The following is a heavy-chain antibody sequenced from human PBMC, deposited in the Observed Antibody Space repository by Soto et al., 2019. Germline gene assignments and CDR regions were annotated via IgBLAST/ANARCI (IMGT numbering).Heavy chain of an antibody. D-gene: IGHD1-1*01. CDR2: MWYDRSHT. CDR3: SRDRSWRTGYYSGIDV. Sequence: QAHLVESGGGVVQPGGSLRLSCAASGFTFSSYAMHWVRQAPGKGLEWVALMWYDRSHTYYAESVKGRFNISRDASKKMLFLHMSGLRAEDTAVYYCSRDRSWRTGYYSGIDVWGQGTTVNVS. CDR1: GFTFSSYA. J-gene: IGHJ6*02. V-gene: IGHV3-33*01.